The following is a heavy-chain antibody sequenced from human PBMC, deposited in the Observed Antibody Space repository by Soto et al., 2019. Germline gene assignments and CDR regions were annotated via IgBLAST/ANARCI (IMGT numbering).Heavy chain of an antibody. CDR3: ARTIGGASSLYFDY. Sequence: GSLRLSCAASGFTVGSNYMNWVRQAPGKGLEWVSVIYTGGLTSYADSVKGRFTISRDDSSNTLYLQMSSLRTDDTAVYYCARTIGGASSLYFDYWGQGTLVTVSS. J-gene: IGHJ4*02. V-gene: IGHV3-66*01. CDR1: GFTVGSNY. D-gene: IGHD2-15*01. CDR2: IYTGGLT.